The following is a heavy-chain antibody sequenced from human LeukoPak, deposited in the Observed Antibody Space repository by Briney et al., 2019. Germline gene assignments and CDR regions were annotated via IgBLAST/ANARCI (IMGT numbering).Heavy chain of an antibody. J-gene: IGHJ3*02. CDR1: GGSISSYY. V-gene: IGHV4-59*01. D-gene: IGHD4-17*01. Sequence: SETLSLTCTVSGGSISSYYWSWIRQPPGKGLEWIGYIYYSGSTNYNPSLKSRVTISVDTSKNQFSLKLSSVTAADTAVYYCATILRGDGFDIWGQGTMVTVSS. CDR3: ATILRGDGFDI. CDR2: IYYSGST.